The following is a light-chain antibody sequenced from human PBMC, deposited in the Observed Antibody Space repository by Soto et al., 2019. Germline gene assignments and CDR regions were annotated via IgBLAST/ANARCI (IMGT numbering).Light chain of an antibody. J-gene: IGKJ4*01. V-gene: IGKV3-15*01. CDR3: QQYNHWPRMLS. CDR2: ATS. CDR1: QSLSSN. Sequence: EIVLTQSPATLYVSPGERATLSCRASQSLSSNVAWYQQRPGQAPRLLIYATSSRASDVPARFSGGGSGTEFTLTIASLQSEDFAIYYCQQYNHWPRMLSFGGGTKG.